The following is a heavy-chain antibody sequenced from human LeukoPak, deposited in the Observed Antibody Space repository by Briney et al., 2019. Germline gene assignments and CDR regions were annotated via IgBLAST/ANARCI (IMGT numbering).Heavy chain of an antibody. CDR2: IYYSGST. V-gene: IGHV4-59*08. CDR1: GGSISSYY. J-gene: IGHJ4*02. D-gene: IGHD2-15*01. Sequence: SETLSLTCTVSGGSISSYYWSWIRQPPGKGLEWIGYIYYSGSTNYNPSLKSRVTISVDTSKNQFSLKLSSVTAADTAVYYCARHPGYCSGGSCYSENFDYWGQGTLVTVSS. CDR3: ARHPGYCSGGSCYSENFDY.